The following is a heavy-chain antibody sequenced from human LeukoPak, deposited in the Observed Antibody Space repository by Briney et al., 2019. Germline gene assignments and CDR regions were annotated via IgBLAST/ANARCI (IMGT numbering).Heavy chain of an antibody. D-gene: IGHD6-19*01. J-gene: IGHJ4*02. CDR3: ASGEAVAGAGSIDC. CDR2: TYYRSKWYN. Sequence: SQTLSLTCAISGDSVSDNSGAWNWIRQSPARGLEWLGRTYYRSKWYNDYAVSVKSRITINPDTAKNQFTLQLNSVTPEDTAMYYRASGEAVAGAGSIDCWGQGTLVTVSS. V-gene: IGHV6-1*01. CDR1: GDSVSDNSGA.